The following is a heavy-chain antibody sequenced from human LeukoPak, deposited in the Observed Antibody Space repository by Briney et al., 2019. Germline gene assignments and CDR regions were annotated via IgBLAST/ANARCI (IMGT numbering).Heavy chain of an antibody. CDR2: ISYDGSNK. CDR1: GFTFSSYG. J-gene: IGHJ4*02. CDR3: AKGYSYGYSPSDY. Sequence: GGSLTLSCAASGFTFSSYGMHWVRQAPGKGLEGVAVISYDGSNKYYADSVKGRFTITRDNSKNTLYLQMNSLRAEDTAVYYCAKGYSYGYSPSDYWGQGTLVTVSS. D-gene: IGHD5-18*01. V-gene: IGHV3-30*18.